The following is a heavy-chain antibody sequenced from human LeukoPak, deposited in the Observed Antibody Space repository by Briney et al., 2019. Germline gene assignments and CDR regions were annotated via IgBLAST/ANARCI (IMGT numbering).Heavy chain of an antibody. CDR3: ARDSEWELPPYYYYGMDV. D-gene: IGHD1-26*01. V-gene: IGHV3-7*01. J-gene: IGHJ6*02. Sequence: GGSLRLSCAASGFTFSSYWMSWVRQAPGKGLEWVANIKQDGSEKYYVDSVKGRFTISRDNAKSSLYLQMNSLRAEDTAVYYCARDSEWELPPYYYYGMDVWGQGTTVTVSS. CDR1: GFTFSSYW. CDR2: IKQDGSEK.